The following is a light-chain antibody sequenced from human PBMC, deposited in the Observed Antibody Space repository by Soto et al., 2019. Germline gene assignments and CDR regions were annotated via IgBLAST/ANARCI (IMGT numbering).Light chain of an antibody. CDR1: QSVSNNY. Sequence: EIVMTHSPVTLSLSPWERATLSCRASQSVSNNYLAWYQQKPGQAPRLLIYGASNRATGIPDRFSGSGSGTDFTLTISRLEPEDFAVYYCQQYGSSGTFGQGTKVDIK. CDR2: GAS. J-gene: IGKJ1*01. V-gene: IGKV3-20*01. CDR3: QQYGSSGT.